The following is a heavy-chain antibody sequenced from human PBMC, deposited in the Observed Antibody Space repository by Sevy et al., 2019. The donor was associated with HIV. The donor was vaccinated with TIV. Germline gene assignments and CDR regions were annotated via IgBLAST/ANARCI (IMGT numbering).Heavy chain of an antibody. CDR3: ARGKLDYGDYYYFDY. Sequence: GGSLRLSCAASGFTVSTKYMSWVRQAPGKGLEWVSVIYSAHSTYYTDSVKGRFTISRDNSKNTPYLQMNSLRAEDTAVYYCARGKLDYGDYYYFDYWGQGTLVTVSS. CDR2: IYSAHST. D-gene: IGHD4-17*01. V-gene: IGHV3-53*01. CDR1: GFTVSTKY. J-gene: IGHJ4*02.